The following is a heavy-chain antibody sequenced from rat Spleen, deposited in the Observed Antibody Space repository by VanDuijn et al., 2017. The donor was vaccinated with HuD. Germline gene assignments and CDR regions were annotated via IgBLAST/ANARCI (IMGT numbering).Heavy chain of an antibody. CDR1: GFTFSDYN. CDR2: ISYDGSST. D-gene: IGHD1-2*01. Sequence: EVQLVESGGGLVQPGRSLKLSCAASGFTFSDYNMAWVRQAPKKGLEWVATISYDGSSTYYRDSVKGRFTISRDNAKSTLYLQMDSLRSEDTATYYCARQGSSRYVMDAWGQGASVTVSS. CDR3: ARQGSSRYVMDA. V-gene: IGHV5-7*01. J-gene: IGHJ4*01.